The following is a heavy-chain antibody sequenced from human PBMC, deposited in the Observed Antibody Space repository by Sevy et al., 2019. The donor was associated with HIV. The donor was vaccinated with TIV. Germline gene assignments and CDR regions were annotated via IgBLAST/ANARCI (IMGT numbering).Heavy chain of an antibody. CDR1: GFTFSNAW. CDR3: TTDLRNYYDSSGYYPVFDY. Sequence: GGSLRLSCAASGFTFSNAWMSWVRQAPGKGLEWVGRIKSKTDGGTTDYAEPVKGRFTISRDDSKNTLYLQMNSLKTEDTAVYYCTTDLRNYYDSSGYYPVFDYWGQGTLVTVSS. J-gene: IGHJ4*02. CDR2: IKSKTDGGTT. D-gene: IGHD3-22*01. V-gene: IGHV3-15*01.